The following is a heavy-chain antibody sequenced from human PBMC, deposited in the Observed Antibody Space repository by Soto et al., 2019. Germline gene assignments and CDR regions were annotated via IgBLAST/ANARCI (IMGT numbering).Heavy chain of an antibody. Sequence: QVQLQQWGAGLLKPSETLSLTCAVYGGSFSGYYWSWIRQPPGKGLEWIGEINHSGSTNYNPSLKGRVTISVDTSKNQFSLKLSSVTAADTAVYYCARARFYYGSGRWFDPWGQGTLVTVSS. V-gene: IGHV4-34*01. CDR2: INHSGST. D-gene: IGHD3-10*01. J-gene: IGHJ5*02. CDR1: GGSFSGYY. CDR3: ARARFYYGSGRWFDP.